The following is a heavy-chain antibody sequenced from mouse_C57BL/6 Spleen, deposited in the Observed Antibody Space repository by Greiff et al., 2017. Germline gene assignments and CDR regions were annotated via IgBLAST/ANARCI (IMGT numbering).Heavy chain of an antibody. CDR3: AKVYYGNRYYAMDY. Sequence: EVQGVESGGGLVKPGGSLKLSCAASGFTFSSYVMSWVRQTPETRLEWVATISDGGSYTYYPDNVKGRFTISRDNAKNNLYLQMSHLKSEDTAMYYGAKVYYGNRYYAMDYWGQGTSVTVSS. V-gene: IGHV5-4*01. D-gene: IGHD2-1*01. CDR1: GFTFSSYV. CDR2: ISDGGSYT. J-gene: IGHJ4*01.